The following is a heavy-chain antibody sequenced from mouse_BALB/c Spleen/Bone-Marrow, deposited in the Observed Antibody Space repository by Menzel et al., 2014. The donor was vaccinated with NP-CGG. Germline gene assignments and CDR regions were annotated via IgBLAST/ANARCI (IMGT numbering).Heavy chain of an antibody. V-gene: IGHV5-12*02. CDR2: ITKGGGST. D-gene: IGHD4-1*01. J-gene: IGHJ4*01. CDR1: GFTFSDYY. CDR3: ARQLAYAMDY. Sequence: EVHLVESGGGLVQPGGSLKLSCATSGFTFSDYYMYWVRQTPEKRLEWVAYITKGGGSTYYPDIVKGRFTISRDNAKNTLYLQMSRLKSEDTAMYYCARQLAYAMDYWGQGTPVTDSS.